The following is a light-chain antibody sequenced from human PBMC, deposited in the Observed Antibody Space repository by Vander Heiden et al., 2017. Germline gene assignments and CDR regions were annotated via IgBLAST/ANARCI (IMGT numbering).Light chain of an antibody. J-gene: IGKJ5*01. CDR2: NGV. CDR1: RNIDNT. Sequence: EIVMTQPPATLSVSPGDSATLSCRASRNIDNTLAWYQQKPGQAPRLLIYNGVTRATGVPARFSASGSGTEFTLTISSLQSEDFAIYYCQQYNNWPPITFGQGTRLEIK. V-gene: IGKV3-15*01. CDR3: QQYNNWPPIT.